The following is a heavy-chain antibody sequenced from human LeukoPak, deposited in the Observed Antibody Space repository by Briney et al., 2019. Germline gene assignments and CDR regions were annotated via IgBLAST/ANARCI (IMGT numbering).Heavy chain of an antibody. D-gene: IGHD6-6*01. J-gene: IGHJ6*03. CDR3: ARVTRRIAARNYYYYYYMDV. Sequence: ASVKVSCKASGYTFTGYYMHWVRQAPGQGLEWMGWINPNSGGTNYAQKFQGRVTMTRDTSISTAYMELSRLRSDDTAVYYCARVTRRIAARNYYYYYYMDVWGKGTTVTVSS. CDR1: GYTFTGYY. CDR2: INPNSGGT. V-gene: IGHV1-2*02.